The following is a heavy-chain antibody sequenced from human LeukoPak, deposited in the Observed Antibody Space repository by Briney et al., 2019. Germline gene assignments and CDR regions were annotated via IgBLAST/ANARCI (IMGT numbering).Heavy chain of an antibody. D-gene: IGHD3-16*01. V-gene: IGHV4-61*09. Sequence: SQTLPLTCTVSGGSISSGHNYWSWVRQPAGKGLEWIGHIFTSGSTNYNPSLRSRVAISVDTSKNQFSLRLSSVTATDTAVYYCASLMEGMGGKGHWGQGTLVTVSS. CDR3: ASLMEGMGGKGH. CDR1: GGSISSGHNY. CDR2: IFTSGST. J-gene: IGHJ4*02.